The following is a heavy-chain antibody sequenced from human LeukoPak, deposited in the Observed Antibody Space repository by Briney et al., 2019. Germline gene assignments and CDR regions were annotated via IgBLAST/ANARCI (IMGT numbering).Heavy chain of an antibody. Sequence: SETLSLTCAVYGGSFSGYYWSWIRQPPGKGLEWIGEINHSGSTNYNPSLKSRVTISVDTSKNQFSLKLSSVTAADTAVYYCARWESQYYFDYWGQGTLVTVSS. CDR3: ARWESQYYFDY. CDR2: INHSGST. V-gene: IGHV4-34*01. D-gene: IGHD6-19*01. J-gene: IGHJ4*02. CDR1: GGSFSGYY.